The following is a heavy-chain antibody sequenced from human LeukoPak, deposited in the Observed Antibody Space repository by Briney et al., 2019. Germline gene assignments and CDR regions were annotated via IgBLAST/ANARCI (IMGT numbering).Heavy chain of an antibody. J-gene: IGHJ4*02. Sequence: SETLSLTCAVYGGSFSGYYWSWIRQPPGKGLEWIGEINHSGSTNYNPSLKSRVTISVDTSKNQFSLKLTSVTAADTAVYYCARQGGYIAPLALWGQGTLVTVSA. CDR1: GGSFSGYY. CDR2: INHSGST. D-gene: IGHD6-13*01. CDR3: ARQGGYIAPLAL. V-gene: IGHV4-34*01.